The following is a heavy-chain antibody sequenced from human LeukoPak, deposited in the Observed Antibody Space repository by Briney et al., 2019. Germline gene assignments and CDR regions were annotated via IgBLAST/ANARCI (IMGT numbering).Heavy chain of an antibody. CDR2: IYHSGST. CDR1: GGSISSGDYY. Sequence: SETESLTCTVSGGSISSGDYYWSWIRQPPGKGLEWIGYIYHSGSTYYTPSLKSRLSMSLDTSRNQFSLNLSSVTAADTAVYYCARGWNARGDFWGQGTLVTVSS. V-gene: IGHV4-30-4*01. J-gene: IGHJ4*02. CDR3: ARGWNARGDF. D-gene: IGHD1-1*01.